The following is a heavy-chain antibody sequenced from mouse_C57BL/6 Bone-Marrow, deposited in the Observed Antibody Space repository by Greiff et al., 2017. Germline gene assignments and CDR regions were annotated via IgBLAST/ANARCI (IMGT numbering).Heavy chain of an antibody. D-gene: IGHD1-1*01. CDR3: ARFSCSDSSYAMDY. J-gene: IGHJ4*01. V-gene: IGHV1-63*01. CDR2: IYPGGGYT. CDR1: GYTFTNYW. Sequence: VQLVESGAELVRPGTSVKMSCKASGYTFTNYWIGWAKQRPGHGLEWIGDIYPGGGYTNYNEKFKGKATLTADKSSSTAYMQFSSLTSEDSAIYYCARFSCSDSSYAMDYWGQGTSVTVSS.